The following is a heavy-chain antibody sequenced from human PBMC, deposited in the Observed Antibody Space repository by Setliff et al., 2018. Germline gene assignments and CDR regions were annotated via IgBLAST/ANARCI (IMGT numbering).Heavy chain of an antibody. D-gene: IGHD1-26*01. CDR3: VRDLGQWALDF. V-gene: IGHV1-18*01. Sequence: AAVKVSCKTSGYMFTTYGISWVRQDPGQGLEWMGWIRVYDGYTDYAQKFQGRVTMTKDTSTSTAYMELRSLRPDDTAVYYCVRDLGQWALDFWGQGTLVTVSS. J-gene: IGHJ4*02. CDR2: IRVYDGYT. CDR1: GYMFTTYG.